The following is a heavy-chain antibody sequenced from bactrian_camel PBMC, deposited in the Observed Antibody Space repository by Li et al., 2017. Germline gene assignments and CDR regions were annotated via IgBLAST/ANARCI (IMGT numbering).Heavy chain of an antibody. CDR1: GFTFSSYA. CDR2: INSGGGST. CDR3: AKDTVVAAGTEGWGYNY. J-gene: IGHJ4*01. V-gene: IGHV3S31*01. Sequence: VQLVESGGGLVQPGGSLRLSCAASGFTFSSYAMNWDRQAPGKGLEWVSAINSGGGSTYYADSVKGRFTISRDNAKNTLYLQLNSLKTEDTAMYYCAKDTVVAAGTEGWGYNYWGQGTQVTVS. D-gene: IGHD5*01.